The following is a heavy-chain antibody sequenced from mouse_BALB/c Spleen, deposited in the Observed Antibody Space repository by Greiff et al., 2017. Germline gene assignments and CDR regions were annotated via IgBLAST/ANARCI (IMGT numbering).Heavy chain of an antibody. CDR1: GFTFSSYT. CDR2: ISNGGGST. Sequence: EVKVVESGGGLVQPGGSRKLSCAASGFTFSSYTMSWVRQTPEKRLEWVAYISNGGGSTYYPDTVKGRFTISRDNAKNTLYLQMSSLKSEDTAMYYCARHEDWFACWGQGTLVTVSA. CDR3: ARHEDWFAC. J-gene: IGHJ3*01. V-gene: IGHV5-12-2*01.